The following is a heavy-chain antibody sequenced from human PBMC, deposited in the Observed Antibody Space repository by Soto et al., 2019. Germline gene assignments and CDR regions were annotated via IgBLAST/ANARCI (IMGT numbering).Heavy chain of an antibody. CDR1: GGSIYTYS. CDR3: ATIVGANDY. D-gene: IGHD1-26*01. CDR2: IYSSGSA. V-gene: IGHV4-4*07. Sequence: EPLSLTCTVSGGSIYTYSWNWLQQPAGKGLEWIGHIYSSGSANYNPSLKSRVSMSVDTSKNQFSLKLNSVTAADTAVYYCATIVGANDYWGQGSLVNVST. J-gene: IGHJ4*02.